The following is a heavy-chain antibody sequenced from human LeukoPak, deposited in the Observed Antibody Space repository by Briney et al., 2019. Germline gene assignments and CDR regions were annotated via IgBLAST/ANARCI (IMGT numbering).Heavy chain of an antibody. Sequence: GGSLRLSCAASGFNFSTYGMSWVRQAPGKGLEWVSLVSGSGGSTYYGGSVKGRFTISRDNSKKTLYLQMNSLRAEDTAVYYCAELGITMIGGVWGKGTTVTISS. D-gene: IGHD3-10*02. CDR2: VSGSGGST. CDR3: AELGITMIGGV. V-gene: IGHV3-23*01. CDR1: GFNFSTYG. J-gene: IGHJ6*04.